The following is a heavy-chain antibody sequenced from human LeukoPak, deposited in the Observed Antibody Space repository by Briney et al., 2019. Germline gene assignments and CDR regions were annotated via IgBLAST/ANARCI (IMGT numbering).Heavy chain of an antibody. V-gene: IGHV3-15*01. J-gene: IGHJ4*02. Sequence: GGSLRLSCAATGFSFNGAWMSWVRQAPGKGLEWVGGIKSDTDGETTDYAAPVKGRFTISRDDSRNTLYLQMTTLKTEDTALYYCTTDQHSGYCSGVSCYPYDYWGQGTLVTVSS. CDR1: GFSFNGAW. CDR3: TTDQHSGYCSGVSCYPYDY. D-gene: IGHD2-15*01. CDR2: IKSDTDGETT.